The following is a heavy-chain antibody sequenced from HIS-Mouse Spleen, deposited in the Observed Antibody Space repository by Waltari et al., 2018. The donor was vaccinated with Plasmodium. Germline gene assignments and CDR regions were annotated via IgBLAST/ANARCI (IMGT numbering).Heavy chain of an antibody. D-gene: IGHD3-9*01. CDR2: ISKSSSYI. J-gene: IGHJ2*01. V-gene: IGHV3-21*01. CDR3: AREDILTAYYNDYWYFDL. Sequence: EVQLVESGGGLVKPGGSLRLSWSASGFTFSSYRMNWVRQAPGKGLEWVSSISKSSSYIYYADSVKGRFTISRDNAKNSLYLQMNSLRAEDTAVYYCAREDILTAYYNDYWYFDLWGRGTLVTVSS. CDR1: GFTFSSYR.